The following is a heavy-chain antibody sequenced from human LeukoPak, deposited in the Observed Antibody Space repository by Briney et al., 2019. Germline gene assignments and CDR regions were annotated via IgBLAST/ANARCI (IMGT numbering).Heavy chain of an antibody. J-gene: IGHJ4*02. CDR3: TSLTVTTPS. V-gene: IGHV3-73*01. D-gene: IGHD4-11*01. CDR1: GFTFSGSA. CDR2: IRSKANGYAT. Sequence: GGSLRLSCAASGFTFSGSAMHWVRQASGKGLEWVGRIRSKANGYATAYAASVKGRFTISRDDSKNTAYLQMNSLKTEDTAVYYCTSLTVTTPSWGQGTLVTVSS.